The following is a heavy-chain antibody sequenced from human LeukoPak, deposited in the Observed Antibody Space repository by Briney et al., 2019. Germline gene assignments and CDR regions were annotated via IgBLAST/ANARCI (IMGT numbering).Heavy chain of an antibody. V-gene: IGHV3-30-3*01. Sequence: GGSLRLSCAASGFTFSSYAMHWVRQAPGKGLEWVAVISYDGSNKYYADSVKGRFTISRDNSKNTLYLQMNSLRAEDTAVYYCAKGVLSGMRYYYGMDVWGKGTTVTVSS. CDR1: GFTFSSYA. CDR3: AKGVLSGMRYYYGMDV. D-gene: IGHD3-10*01. J-gene: IGHJ6*04. CDR2: ISYDGSNK.